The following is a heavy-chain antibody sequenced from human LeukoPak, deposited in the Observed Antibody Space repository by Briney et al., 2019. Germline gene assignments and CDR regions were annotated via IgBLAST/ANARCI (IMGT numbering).Heavy chain of an antibody. CDR1: GFTVSNNY. Sequence: GGSLRLSCAASGFTVSNNYMNWVRQPPGKGLEWVSLIYSCGDTHYAVSVKGRFTISRDSSKNTLYLQMNSLRAEDTAVYYCARDPPAVRTNTYAWGPGTLVTVSS. V-gene: IGHV3-66*01. CDR2: IYSCGDT. CDR3: ARDPPAVRTNTYA. J-gene: IGHJ5*02. D-gene: IGHD4/OR15-4a*01.